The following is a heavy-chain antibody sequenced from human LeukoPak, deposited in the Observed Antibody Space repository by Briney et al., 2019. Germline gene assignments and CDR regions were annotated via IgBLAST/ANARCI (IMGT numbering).Heavy chain of an antibody. CDR1: GGTFSSYA. D-gene: IGHD7-27*01. Sequence: AASVKVSCKASGGTFSSYAISWVRQAPGQGLEWMGGIIPIFGTANYARKFQGRVTITADESTSTAYMELSSLRSEDTAVYYCASKLPAGAFDYWGQGTLVTVSS. CDR3: ASKLPAGAFDY. V-gene: IGHV1-69*13. J-gene: IGHJ4*02. CDR2: IIPIFGTA.